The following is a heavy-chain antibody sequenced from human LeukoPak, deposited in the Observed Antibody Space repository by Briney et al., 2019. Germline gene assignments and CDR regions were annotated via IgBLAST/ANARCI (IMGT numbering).Heavy chain of an antibody. CDR1: GYTLTELS. CDR3: ASSYYYGSGFDP. V-gene: IGHV1-24*01. Sequence: ASVKVFCKVSGYTLTELSMHWVRQAPGKGLEWMGGFDPEDGETIYAQKFQGRVTMTRDMSTSTVYMELSSLRSEDTAVYYCASSYYYGSGFDPWGQGTLVTVSS. D-gene: IGHD3-10*01. CDR2: FDPEDGET. J-gene: IGHJ5*02.